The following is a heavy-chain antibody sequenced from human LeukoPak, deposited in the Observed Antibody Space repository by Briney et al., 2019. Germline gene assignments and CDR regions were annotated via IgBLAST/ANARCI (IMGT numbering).Heavy chain of an antibody. CDR1: GGSISSGNYY. CDR3: ARESLYYYGSGSYYSNWLDP. CDR2: IYTSEST. D-gene: IGHD3-10*01. J-gene: IGHJ5*02. Sequence: PSETLSLTCTVSGGSISSGNYYWSWIRQPAGKGLEWIGHIYTSESTNYNPSLKSRVTISVDTSKNQFSLKLSSVTAADTAVYYCARESLYYYGSGSYYSNWLDPWGQGTLVTVSS. V-gene: IGHV4-61*09.